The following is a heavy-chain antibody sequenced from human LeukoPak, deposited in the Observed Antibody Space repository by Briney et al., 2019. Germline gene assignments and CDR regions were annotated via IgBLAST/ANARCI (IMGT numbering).Heavy chain of an antibody. J-gene: IGHJ5*02. D-gene: IGHD7-27*01. CDR2: IIPIFGTV. CDR1: GGTFSSYA. V-gene: IGHV1-69*05. Sequence: ASVKVSCKASGGTFSSYAISWVRQAPGQGLEWMGGIIPIFGTVNYAQKFQGRVTITTDESTTTAYMELSSLRSEDTAVYYCASPRSSNWGLGGFLWFDPWGQGTLVTVSS. CDR3: ASPRSSNWGLGGFLWFDP.